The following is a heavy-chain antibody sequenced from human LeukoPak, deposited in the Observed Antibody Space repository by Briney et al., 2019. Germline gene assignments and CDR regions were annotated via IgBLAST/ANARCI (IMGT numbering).Heavy chain of an antibody. D-gene: IGHD5-12*01. CDR3: AKTPSSGYYFDQ. Sequence: GGSPRLSCAASRFIFSSYAMNWVRQAPGKGLEWVSSISGSGGSTYYADSVKGRFTFSRDNSKNTLYLQMNSLRAEDTAVYYCAKTPSSGYYFDQWGQGTLVTVSS. J-gene: IGHJ4*02. V-gene: IGHV3-23*01. CDR1: RFIFSSYA. CDR2: ISGSGGST.